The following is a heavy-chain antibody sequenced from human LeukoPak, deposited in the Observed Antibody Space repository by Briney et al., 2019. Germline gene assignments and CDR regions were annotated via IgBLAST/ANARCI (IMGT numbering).Heavy chain of an antibody. CDR3: AREWSWYDY. Sequence: GRSLRLSCAASGFTFSSYAMHWVRQAPGKGLEWVAVISYDGSNKYYADFVKGRFTISRDNSKNTLYLQMNSLRAEDTAVYYCAREWSWYDYWGQGTLVTVSS. CDR2: ISYDGSNK. V-gene: IGHV3-30-3*01. D-gene: IGHD6-13*01. J-gene: IGHJ4*02. CDR1: GFTFSSYA.